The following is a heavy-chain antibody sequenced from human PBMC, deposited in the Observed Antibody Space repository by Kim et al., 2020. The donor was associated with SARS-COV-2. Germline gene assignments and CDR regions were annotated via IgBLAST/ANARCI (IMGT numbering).Heavy chain of an antibody. V-gene: IGHV3-33*06. J-gene: IGHJ3*02. CDR2: IWYDGSNK. CDR1: GFTFSSYA. D-gene: IGHD6-13*01. Sequence: GGSLRLSCAASGFTFSSYAMHWVRQAPGKGLEWVAVIWYDGSNKYYADSVKGRFTISRDNSKNTLYLQMNSLRAEDTAVYYCAKVLLRGKIAAAGTTPDAFDIWGQGTMVTVSS. CDR3: AKVLLRGKIAAAGTTPDAFDI.